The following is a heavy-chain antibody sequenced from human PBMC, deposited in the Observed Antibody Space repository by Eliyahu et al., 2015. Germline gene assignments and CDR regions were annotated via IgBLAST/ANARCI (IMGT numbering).Heavy chain of an antibody. D-gene: IGHD3-16*02. CDR1: GFSLSSSGVX. CDR3: AQTYIWGNYRPFDN. CDR2: IYWDDXX. J-gene: IGHJ4*02. Sequence: QITLKESGPALVERTQTLTLTCTFSGFSLSSSGVXVGWXRQPXGKALEXLALIYWDDXXRYSPSLETRLTITKDTSKNQVVLTMTDMDPMDTGTYFCAQTYIWGNYRPFDNWGQGTQVTVSS. V-gene: IGHV2-5*02.